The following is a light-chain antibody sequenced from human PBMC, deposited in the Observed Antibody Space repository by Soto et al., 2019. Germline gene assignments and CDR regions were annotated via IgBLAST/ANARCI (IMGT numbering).Light chain of an antibody. CDR1: QSISIW. CDR2: KAA. J-gene: IGKJ1*01. CDR3: QQYNSDST. V-gene: IGKV1-5*03. Sequence: IQMTQSPSTLSASVGDRVTITCRASQSISIWLAWYQQKPGKAPKLLIYKAASLDSEVPSRFGGSGSGTEFTLTISRLQPDDSATYYCQQYNSDSTFGQGTKVEIK.